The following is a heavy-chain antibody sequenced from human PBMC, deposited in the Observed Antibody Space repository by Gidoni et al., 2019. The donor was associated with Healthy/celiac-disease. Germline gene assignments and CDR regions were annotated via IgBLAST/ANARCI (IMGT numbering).Heavy chain of an antibody. V-gene: IGHV1-69*01. CDR3: ARDLGIVGATQYYYYGMDV. J-gene: IGHJ6*02. CDR1: GGTFSSYA. CDR2: IIPIFGTA. Sequence: QVQLVQSGAEVKKPGSSVKVSCKASGGTFSSYAISWVRQAPGQGLEWMGGIIPIFGTANYAQKFQGRVTITADESTSTAYMELSSLRSEDTAVYYCARDLGIVGATQYYYYGMDVWGQGTTVTVSS. D-gene: IGHD1-26*01.